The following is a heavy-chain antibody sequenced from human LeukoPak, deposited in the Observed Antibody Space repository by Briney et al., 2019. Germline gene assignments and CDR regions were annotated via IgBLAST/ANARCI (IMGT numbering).Heavy chain of an antibody. Sequence: PSETLSLTCTVSGGSISRYYWSWIRQPAGKGLEWIGYIYYSGSSNYNPSLKSRVTISVDTSKNQFSLKLSAVTAADTAVYYCARGDYYDSSGYYYADYWGQGTLVTVSS. CDR1: GGSISRYY. D-gene: IGHD3-22*01. J-gene: IGHJ4*02. CDR2: IYYSGSS. CDR3: ARGDYYDSSGYYYADY. V-gene: IGHV4-59*01.